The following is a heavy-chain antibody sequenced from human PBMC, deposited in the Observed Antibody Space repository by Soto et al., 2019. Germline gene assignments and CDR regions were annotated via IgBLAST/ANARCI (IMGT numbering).Heavy chain of an antibody. CDR3: ARDRRQVGTAVWFGEANYYYGMDV. J-gene: IGHJ6*02. CDR1: GFTFSSYA. D-gene: IGHD3-10*01. CDR2: ISYDGSNK. Sequence: GGSLRLSCAASGFTFSSYAMHWVRQAPGKGLEWVAVISYDGSNKYYADSVKGRFTISRDNSKNTLYLQMNSLRAEDTAVYYCARDRRQVGTAVWFGEANYYYGMDVWGQGTTVTVSS. V-gene: IGHV3-30-3*01.